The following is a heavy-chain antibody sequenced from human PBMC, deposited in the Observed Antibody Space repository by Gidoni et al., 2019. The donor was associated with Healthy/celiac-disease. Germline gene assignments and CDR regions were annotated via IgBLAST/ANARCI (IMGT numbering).Heavy chain of an antibody. CDR1: VFPFSDYY. V-gene: IGHV3-11*01. D-gene: IGHD4-17*01. Sequence: QVQLVASGGGLVKPGGSLRLSCAASVFPFSDYYMSWIRQAPGKGLEWVSYISSSGSTIYYADSVKGRFTISRDNAKNSLYLQMNSLGAEDTAVYYCARDQAYGDYAVADYWGQGTLVTVSS. J-gene: IGHJ4*02. CDR3: ARDQAYGDYAVADY. CDR2: ISSSGSTI.